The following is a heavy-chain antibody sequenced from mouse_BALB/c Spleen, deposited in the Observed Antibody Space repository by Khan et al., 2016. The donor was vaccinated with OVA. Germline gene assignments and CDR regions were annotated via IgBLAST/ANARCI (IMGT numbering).Heavy chain of an antibody. CDR3: ASHLTGSFAY. CDR2: INSDGDYT. D-gene: IGHD4-1*01. J-gene: IGHJ3*01. Sequence: EVELVESGGDLVKPGGSLRLSCAASGFTFSTYGMSWVRQPPDKRLEWVATINSDGDYTYYPDTVKGRFTISRNNAENTLYLQMSSLQSEDTAIYYCASHLTGSFAYWAKGLWSLSLQ. V-gene: IGHV5-6*01. CDR1: GFTFSTYG.